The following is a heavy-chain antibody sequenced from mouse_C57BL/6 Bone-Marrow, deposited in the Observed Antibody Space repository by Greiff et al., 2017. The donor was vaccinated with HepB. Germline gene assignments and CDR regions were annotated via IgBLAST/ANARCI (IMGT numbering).Heavy chain of an antibody. CDR2: IYPGGGYT. CDR1: GYTFTNYW. CDR3: AINYCGSSYPYYYAMDY. Sequence: QVQLQQSGAELVRPGTSVKMSCKASGYTFTNYWIGWAKQRPGHGLEWIGDIYPGGGYTNYNEKFKGKATLTADKSSSTAYMQFSSLTSEDSAIYYCAINYCGSSYPYYYAMDYWGQGTSVTVSS. J-gene: IGHJ4*01. V-gene: IGHV1-63*01. D-gene: IGHD1-1*01.